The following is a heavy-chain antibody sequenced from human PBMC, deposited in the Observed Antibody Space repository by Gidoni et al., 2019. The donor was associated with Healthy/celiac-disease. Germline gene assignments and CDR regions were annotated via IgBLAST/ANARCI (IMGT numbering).Heavy chain of an antibody. CDR3: ARGMYYYDSSGYYYPLLGAFDI. CDR2: IYFSGST. Sequence: QLQLQESGPGLVKPSETLSLTCTVSGGSISSSSYYWGWIRQPPGKGLEWLGSIYFSGSTYYNPSLKSRVTISVDTSKNQFSLKLSSVTAADTAVYYCARGMYYYDSSGYYYPLLGAFDIWGQGTMVTVSS. D-gene: IGHD3-22*01. CDR1: GGSISSSSYY. V-gene: IGHV4-39*01. J-gene: IGHJ3*02.